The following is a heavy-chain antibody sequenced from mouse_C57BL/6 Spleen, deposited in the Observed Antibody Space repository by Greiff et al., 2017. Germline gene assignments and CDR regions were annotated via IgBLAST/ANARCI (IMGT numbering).Heavy chain of an antibody. CDR2: ISDGGSYT. D-gene: IGHD2-5*01. CDR1: GFTFSSYD. Sequence: EVKLVESGGGLVKPGGSLKLSCAASGFTFSSYDMSWVRQTPEKRLEWVATISDGGSYTYYPDNVKGRFTISRDNAKNNLYLQMSHLKSEDTAMYYCARGYSNRPWFAYWGQGTLVTVSA. CDR3: ARGYSNRPWFAY. J-gene: IGHJ3*01. V-gene: IGHV5-4*03.